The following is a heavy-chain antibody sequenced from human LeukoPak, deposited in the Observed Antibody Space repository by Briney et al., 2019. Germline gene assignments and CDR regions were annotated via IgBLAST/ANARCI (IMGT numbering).Heavy chain of an antibody. Sequence: GESLKISCKGFGYTFPTYWIAWVRQMPGKGLEWMGIIYPDDSDTRYSPPFQGHVTISADKSLSTAYLQWNSLEAADTAMYYCTGRNGFYYGSGNEVGYDIWGQGTLATVSS. J-gene: IGHJ4*02. CDR1: GYTFPTYW. D-gene: IGHD3-10*01. V-gene: IGHV5-51*01. CDR3: TGRNGFYYGSGNEVGYDI. CDR2: IYPDDSDT.